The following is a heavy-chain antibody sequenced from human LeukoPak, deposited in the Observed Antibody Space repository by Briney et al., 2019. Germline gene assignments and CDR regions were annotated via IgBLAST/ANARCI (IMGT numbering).Heavy chain of an antibody. V-gene: IGHV1-18*01. J-gene: IGHJ5*02. CDR2: ISAYNGNT. Sequence: GASVKVSCKASGYTFTSYGISWVRQAPGQGLEWMGWISAYNGNTNYPQKLQGRVTMTTDTSTSTAYMELRSLRSDDTAVYCCARKWIVGATFGFDPWGQGTLVTVSS. D-gene: IGHD1-26*01. CDR1: GYTFTSYG. CDR3: ARKWIVGATFGFDP.